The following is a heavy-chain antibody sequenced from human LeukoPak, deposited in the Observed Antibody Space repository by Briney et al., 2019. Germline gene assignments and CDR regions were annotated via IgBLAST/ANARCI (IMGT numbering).Heavy chain of an antibody. J-gene: IGHJ3*02. CDR1: GGTFSSYA. CDR2: NIPIFGTA. D-gene: IGHD4-17*01. CDR3: ARVAYGDPARFDI. V-gene: IGHV1-69*01. Sequence: SVKVSCKASGGTFSSYAISWVRQAPGQGLEWMGGNIPIFGTANYAQKFQGRVTITADESTSTAYMELSSLRSEDTAVYYCARVAYGDPARFDIWGQGTMVTVSS.